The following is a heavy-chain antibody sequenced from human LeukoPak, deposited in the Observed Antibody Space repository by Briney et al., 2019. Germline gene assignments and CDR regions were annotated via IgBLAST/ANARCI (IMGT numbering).Heavy chain of an antibody. J-gene: IGHJ6*02. CDR2: ISGSGGST. CDR1: GFTFSSYA. D-gene: IGHD5-18*01. CDR3: AKRGGYSYGNYYYYYGMDV. V-gene: IGHV3-23*01. Sequence: PGGSLRLSCAASGFTFSSYAMSWVRQAPGKGLEWVSAISGSGGSTYYADSVKGRFTISRDNSKNTLYLQMNSLRAEDTAVYYCAKRGGYSYGNYYYYYGMDVWGQGTTVTVSS.